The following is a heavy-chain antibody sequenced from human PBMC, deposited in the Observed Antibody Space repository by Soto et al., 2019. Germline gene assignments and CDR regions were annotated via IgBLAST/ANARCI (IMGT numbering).Heavy chain of an antibody. CDR1: GGSISSGGYS. V-gene: IGHV4-30-2*01. CDR3: ASVPSA. CDR2: IYHSGST. Sequence: QLQLQESGSGLVKPSQTLSLTCAVSGGSISSGGYSWSWIRQPPGKGLEWIGYIYHSGSTYYNPSLESLVTMSVDRSKHQFSLKLSSVTAAAAAMYYCASVPSAWGHGTLVAVSS. D-gene: IGHD3-10*01. J-gene: IGHJ5*01.